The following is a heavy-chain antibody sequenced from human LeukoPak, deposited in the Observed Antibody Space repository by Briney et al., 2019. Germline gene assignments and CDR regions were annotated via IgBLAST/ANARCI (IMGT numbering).Heavy chain of an antibody. D-gene: IGHD3-22*01. CDR3: SRGRDYYDNSGVDY. J-gene: IGHJ4*02. CDR1: GYSFIANY. Sequence: GASVRVSCKASGYSFIANYIRWVRQAPGQGLEWIGWINPNSGGTNHAQKFQGRVTMTRDTSITTAYMDLSGLRSDDTAVYYCSRGRDYYDNSGVDYWGQGTLVTVSS. V-gene: IGHV1-2*02. CDR2: INPNSGGT.